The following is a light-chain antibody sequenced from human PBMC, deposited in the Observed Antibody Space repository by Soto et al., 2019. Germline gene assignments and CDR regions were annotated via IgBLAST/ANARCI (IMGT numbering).Light chain of an antibody. J-gene: IGKJ1*01. V-gene: IGKV3-11*01. Sequence: EIVLTHSPATLSLSPVERATLSFRASRIIGYYLAWYQEKPGQAPRLLIYDASIRATGIPARFSGSWSGTDFNLTINGLEPEDSAVYYCQQRGNWPPTWKFGQGTKVDIK. CDR1: RIIGYY. CDR2: DAS. CDR3: QQRGNWPPTWK.